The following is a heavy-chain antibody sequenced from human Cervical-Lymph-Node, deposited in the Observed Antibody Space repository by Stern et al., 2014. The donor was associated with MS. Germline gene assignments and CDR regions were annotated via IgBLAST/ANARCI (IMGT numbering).Heavy chain of an antibody. V-gene: IGHV2-70*04. CDR1: GFSLVTSGVR. J-gene: IGHJ4*02. Sequence: QVTLKESGPALVKPTQTLTLTCTFSGFSLVTSGVRVSWIRQPPGKALEWLARIYWHDKKFYNTSLMTRLTISKDTSKNQVVLTMTNVDPVDTATYYCARMMGSGYRHYFDYWGQGTPVTVS. D-gene: IGHD3-3*01. CDR2: IYWHDKK. CDR3: ARMMGSGYRHYFDY.